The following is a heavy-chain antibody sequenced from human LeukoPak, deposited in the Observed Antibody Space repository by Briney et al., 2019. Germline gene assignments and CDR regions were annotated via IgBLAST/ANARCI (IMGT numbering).Heavy chain of an antibody. CDR3: ARTAKYCSGGSCSLDY. V-gene: IGHV1-2*02. Sequence: ASVKVSCKASGYTFTGYYMHWVRQAPGQGLEWMGWINPNSGGTNYAQKFQGRVTMTRDTSISTAYMELSRLRSDDTAVYYCARTAKYCSGGSCSLDYWATEPWSPSPQ. CDR2: INPNSGGT. D-gene: IGHD2-15*01. CDR1: GYTFTGYY. J-gene: IGHJ4*01.